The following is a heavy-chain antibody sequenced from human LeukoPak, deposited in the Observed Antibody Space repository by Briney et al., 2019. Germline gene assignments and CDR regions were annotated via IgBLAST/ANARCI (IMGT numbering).Heavy chain of an antibody. CDR3: ARVTPGDSAWNFDY. CDR2: SNVYNANA. CDR1: GYTFTSYG. V-gene: IGHV1-18*01. J-gene: IGHJ4*02. Sequence: ASVKVSCKASGYTFTSYGISWVRQAPGQGLEWMGKSNVYNANANYAQKLQGRVTMTTDTSTSTAYMELRSLRSDDTAVYYCARVTPGDSAWNFDYGGQGTLVIVSS. D-gene: IGHD6-19*01.